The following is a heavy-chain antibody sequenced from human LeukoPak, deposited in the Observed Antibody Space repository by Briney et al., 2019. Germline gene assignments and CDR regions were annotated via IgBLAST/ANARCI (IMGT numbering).Heavy chain of an antibody. CDR3: ARDRTRRGAAAVADAFDI. CDR1: GFTFSSYS. V-gene: IGHV3-21*01. Sequence: GGSLRLSCAASGFTFSSYSMNWVRQAPGKGLEWVSSISSSSSYIYYADSVKGRFTISRDNAKNSLYLQMNSLRAEDTAMYYCARDRTRRGAAAVADAFDIWGQGTMVTVSS. J-gene: IGHJ3*02. D-gene: IGHD6-13*01. CDR2: ISSSSSYI.